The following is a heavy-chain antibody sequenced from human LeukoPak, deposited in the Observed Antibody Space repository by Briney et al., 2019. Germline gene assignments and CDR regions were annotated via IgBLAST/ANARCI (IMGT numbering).Heavy chain of an antibody. Sequence: ASETLSLNCAVYGGSFSGYYWSWIRQPPGKGLEGIGEINHSGSTNDNQSLKSRVTISVDTSKNQFSLKLSSVTAADTAVYYCARALVFFGSNYWFDPWGQGTLVTVSS. J-gene: IGHJ5*02. D-gene: IGHD5-24*01. V-gene: IGHV4-34*01. CDR3: ARALVFFGSNYWFDP. CDR1: GGSFSGYY. CDR2: INHSGST.